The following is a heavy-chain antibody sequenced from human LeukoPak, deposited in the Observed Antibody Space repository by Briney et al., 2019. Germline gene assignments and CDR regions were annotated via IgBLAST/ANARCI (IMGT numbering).Heavy chain of an antibody. V-gene: IGHV3-23*01. CDR3: ANGGVGAD. CDR2: ISGSGGST. D-gene: IGHD1-26*01. Sequence: PGGSLSLSCSASGFTFNSYAMHWVRQAPGKGLEWVSAISGSGGSTYYADSVKGRSTISRDNSKNTLYLQMNSLRAEDTAVYYCANGGVGADWGQGTLVTVSS. J-gene: IGHJ4*02. CDR1: GFTFNSYA.